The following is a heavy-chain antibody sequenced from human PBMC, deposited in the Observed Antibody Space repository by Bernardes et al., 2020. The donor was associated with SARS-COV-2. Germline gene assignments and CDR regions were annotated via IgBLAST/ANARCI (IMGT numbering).Heavy chain of an antibody. Sequence: GESLRLSCVASGFPFNRYAMTWVRQAPGEGLEWVSIMSGDGDFTYHADSVKGRFTISRDNSNNTLFLRMSSLRAEDTALYFCAKGKYCTAGVCSSFDYWGPGTLVTVSS. CDR2: MSGDGDFT. D-gene: IGHD2-8*02. J-gene: IGHJ4*02. CDR3: AKGKYCTAGVCSSFDY. CDR1: GFPFNRYA. V-gene: IGHV3-23*01.